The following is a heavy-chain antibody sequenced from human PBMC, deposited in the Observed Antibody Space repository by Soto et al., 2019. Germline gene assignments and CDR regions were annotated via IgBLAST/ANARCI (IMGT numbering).Heavy chain of an antibody. Sequence: QVQLVESGGGVVQPGRSRRLSCAASGFTFSSYGMHWLRQAPGKGLEWVAVIWYDGSNKYYADSVKVRFTISRDNSKNTLDLRMNSLRADDTAVYYCARDRPDYYDRSGPFDYWGQGRLVTVSS. CDR3: ARDRPDYYDRSGPFDY. D-gene: IGHD3-22*01. CDR1: GFTFSSYG. CDR2: IWYDGSNK. J-gene: IGHJ4*02. V-gene: IGHV3-33*01.